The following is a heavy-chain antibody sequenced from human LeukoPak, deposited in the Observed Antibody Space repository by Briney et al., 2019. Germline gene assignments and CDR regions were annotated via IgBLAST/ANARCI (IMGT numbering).Heavy chain of an antibody. V-gene: IGHV1-69*04. D-gene: IGHD4-11*01. CDR3: ARDRYSNYDYYYYGMDV. J-gene: IGHJ6*02. Sequence: SVKVSCKASGGTFSSYAISWVRQAPGQGLEWMGRIIPILGIANYAQKFQGRVTITADKSTSTAYMELSSLRSEDTAVYYCARDRYSNYDYYYYGMDVWGQGTTVTISS. CDR2: IIPILGIA. CDR1: GGTFSSYA.